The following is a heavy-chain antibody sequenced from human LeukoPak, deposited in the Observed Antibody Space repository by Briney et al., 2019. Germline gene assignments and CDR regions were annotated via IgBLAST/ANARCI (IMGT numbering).Heavy chain of an antibody. D-gene: IGHD3-3*01. CDR3: SKSVRDFLDVSSVQYYHYYGMDV. V-gene: IGHV4-34*01. Sequence: SETLSLTCAVYSGSFSSYYWSWIRQPPGKGLEWIGEINHSGSTNYNPSLKSRVTISVDTSKNQFSLNLSSVTAADTAVYYCSKSVRDFLDVSSVQYYHYYGMDVWGQGTTVTVSS. CDR2: INHSGST. CDR1: SGSFSSYY. J-gene: IGHJ6*02.